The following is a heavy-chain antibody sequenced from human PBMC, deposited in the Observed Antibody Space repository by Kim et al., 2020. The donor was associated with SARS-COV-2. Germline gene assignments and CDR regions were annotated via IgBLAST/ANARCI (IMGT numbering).Heavy chain of an antibody. CDR2: ISSDGSTT. CDR1: GFTFSHYW. D-gene: IGHD2-15*01. J-gene: IGHJ6*02. Sequence: GGSLRLSCAASGFTFSHYWINWVRHAPGKGLVWVSRISSDGSTTHYADSVKGRFTLSRDNAENTLFLQMNSLSVEDTAVYFCARGIFRDGFDVWGQGTTVTVSS. V-gene: IGHV3-74*01. CDR3: ARGIFRDGFDV.